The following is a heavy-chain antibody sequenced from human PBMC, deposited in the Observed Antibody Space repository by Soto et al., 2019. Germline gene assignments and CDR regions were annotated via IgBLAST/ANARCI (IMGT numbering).Heavy chain of an antibody. J-gene: IGHJ4*02. CDR1: GFTFSSYS. Sequence: GGSLRLSCAASGFTFSSYSMNWVRQAPGKGLEWVSSISTSSSYIHCADSVKGRFTISRDNAKNSMYLQMNSLRAEDTAVYYCARGGSGRYEDVDYWGQGTLVTVSS. CDR3: ARGGSGRYEDVDY. V-gene: IGHV3-21*01. CDR2: ISTSSSYI. D-gene: IGHD6-19*01.